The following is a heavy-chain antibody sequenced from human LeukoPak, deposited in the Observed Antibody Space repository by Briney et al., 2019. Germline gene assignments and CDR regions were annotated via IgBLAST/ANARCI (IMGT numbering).Heavy chain of an antibody. CDR1: GGSISSYY. CDR2: IYTSGST. J-gene: IGHJ6*03. V-gene: IGHV4-4*07. D-gene: IGHD2-2*01. CDR3: AREYCSSTSCSHYYYYMDV. Sequence: SETLSLTCTVSGGSISSYYWSWIRQPAGKGLEWIGRIYTSGSTNYNPSLKSRVTMSVDTSKNQFSLKLSSVTAADTAVYYCAREYCSSTSCSHYYYYMDVWGKGTTVTISS.